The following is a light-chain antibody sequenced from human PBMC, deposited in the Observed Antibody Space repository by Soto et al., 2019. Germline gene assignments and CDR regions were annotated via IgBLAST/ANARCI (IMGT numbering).Light chain of an antibody. CDR1: QSVNSW. CDR3: QQYNSYSQWT. CDR2: KAS. J-gene: IGKJ1*01. Sequence: DIQMTQSPSTLSAYVGDRVTITCRASQSVNSWFAWYQQQPGKAPKLLIYKASSLESGVPSRFSGSASGTEFTLTISSLQPDDFATYYCQQYNSYSQWTFGQGTKVEIK. V-gene: IGKV1-5*03.